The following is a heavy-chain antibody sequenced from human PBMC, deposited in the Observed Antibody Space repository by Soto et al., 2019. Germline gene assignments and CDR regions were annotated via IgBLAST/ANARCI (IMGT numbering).Heavy chain of an antibody. Sequence: SETLSLTCTVSGGSVSSGSYYWSWIRQPPGKGLERIGYIYYSGSTNYNPSLKSRVTISVDASKNQFSLKLSSVTAADTAVYYCARESGGHKRTGDSGHGGDDAFDIWGQGTIVTVS. CDR1: GGSVSSGSYY. V-gene: IGHV4-61*01. D-gene: IGHD5-12*01. J-gene: IGHJ3*02. CDR3: ARESGGHKRTGDSGHGGDDAFDI. CDR2: IYYSGST.